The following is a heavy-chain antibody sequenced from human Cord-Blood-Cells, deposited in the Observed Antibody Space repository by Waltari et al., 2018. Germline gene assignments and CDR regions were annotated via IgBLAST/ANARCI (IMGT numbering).Heavy chain of an antibody. J-gene: IGHJ4*02. Sequence: QVQLQQWGAGLLKPSETLSLTCAVYGGSFSGYYWSWIRQPPGNGLEWIGEINHSGSTNYNPSLKSRVTISVDTSKNQFSLKLSSVTAADTAVYYCARKPSSSSYYFDYWGQGTLVTVSS. D-gene: IGHD6-6*01. CDR1: GGSFSGYY. CDR2: INHSGST. CDR3: ARKPSSSSYYFDY. V-gene: IGHV4-34*01.